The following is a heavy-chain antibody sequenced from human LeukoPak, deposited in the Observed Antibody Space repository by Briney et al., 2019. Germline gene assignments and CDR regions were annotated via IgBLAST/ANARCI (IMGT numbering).Heavy chain of an antibody. D-gene: IGHD3-9*01. J-gene: IGHJ4*02. Sequence: SETLSLTCTVSGGSVSSGSYYWSWIRQPPGKGLEWIGYIYYSGSTNYNPSLKSRVTISVDTSKNQFSLKLGSVTAADAAVYYCARAHYDILTGYYYFDYWGQGTLVTVSS. V-gene: IGHV4-61*01. CDR2: IYYSGST. CDR3: ARAHYDILTGYYYFDY. CDR1: GGSVSSGSYY.